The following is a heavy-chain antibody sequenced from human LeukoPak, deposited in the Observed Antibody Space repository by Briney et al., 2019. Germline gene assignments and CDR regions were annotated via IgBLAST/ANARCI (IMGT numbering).Heavy chain of an antibody. D-gene: IGHD3-22*01. CDR3: ANYYYDRSGYKN. V-gene: IGHV4-34*01. CDR2: INHSGST. Sequence: SETLSLTCAVYGGSFSGYYWSWIRQPPGKGLEWIGEINHSGSTNYNPSLKSRVTISVDTSKNQFSLKLSSVTAADTAVYYCANYYYDRSGYKNWGQGTLVTVSS. CDR1: GGSFSGYY. J-gene: IGHJ4*02.